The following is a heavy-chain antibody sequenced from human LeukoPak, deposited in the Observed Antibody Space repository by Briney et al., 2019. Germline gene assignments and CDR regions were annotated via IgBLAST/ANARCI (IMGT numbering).Heavy chain of an antibody. CDR3: ARSPTVNHYYYYYMDV. J-gene: IGHJ6*03. CDR2: INSDGSST. CDR1: GFTFSSYW. V-gene: IGHV3-74*01. Sequence: GGSLRLSCAASGFTFSSYWMHWVRQAPGKGLVWVSRINSDGSSTSYADSVKGRFTISRDNAKNTLYLQMNSLRAEDTAVYYCARSPTVNHYYYYYMDVWGKGTTVTVSS. D-gene: IGHD4-11*01.